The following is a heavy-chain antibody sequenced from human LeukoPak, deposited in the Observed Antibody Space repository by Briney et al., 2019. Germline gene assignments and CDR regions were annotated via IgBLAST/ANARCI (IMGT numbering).Heavy chain of an antibody. J-gene: IGHJ4*02. V-gene: IGHV1-3*02. D-gene: IGHD3-10*01. Sequence: ASVKVSCKASGYTFTSHDINWVRQAPGQRLEWMGWSNAGNGNTKYSQEFQGRVTITRDTSASTAYMELSSLRSEDMAVHYCAREVRSRYGSGSYDYWGQGTLVTVSS. CDR1: GYTFTSHD. CDR3: AREVRSRYGSGSYDY. CDR2: SNAGNGNT.